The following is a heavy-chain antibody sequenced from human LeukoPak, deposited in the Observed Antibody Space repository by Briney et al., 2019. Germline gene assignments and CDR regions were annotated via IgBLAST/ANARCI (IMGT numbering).Heavy chain of an antibody. Sequence: ASVKVSCKASGYSFTSYVINWVRQATGQGPEWMGWMNPNRGDTGYAQKFQGRVTITRNTSISTAYLELSSLGSEDTAVYYCARGLWGDFWSGDYYYYYMDVWGEGTTVTVSS. J-gene: IGHJ6*03. V-gene: IGHV1-8*03. CDR1: GYSFTSYV. D-gene: IGHD3-3*01. CDR2: MNPNRGDT. CDR3: ARGLWGDFWSGDYYYYYMDV.